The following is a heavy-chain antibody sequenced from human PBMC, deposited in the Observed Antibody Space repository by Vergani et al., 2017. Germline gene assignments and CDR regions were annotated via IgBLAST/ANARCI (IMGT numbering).Heavy chain of an antibody. CDR2: IIPILGIA. CDR3: ASAGPSGGWFDP. Sequence: QVQLVQSGAEVKKPGSSVKVSCKASGGTFSSYTISWVRQAPGQGLEWMGRIIPILGIANYAQKFQGRVTITADKSTSTAYMELSSLRSEDPAVYYCASAGPSGGWFDPWGQGTLVTVSS. V-gene: IGHV1-69*02. D-gene: IGHD1-26*01. J-gene: IGHJ5*02. CDR1: GGTFSSYT.